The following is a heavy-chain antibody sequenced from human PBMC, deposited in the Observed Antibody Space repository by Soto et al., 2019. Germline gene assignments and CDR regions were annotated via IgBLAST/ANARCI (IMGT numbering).Heavy chain of an antibody. CDR1: GFTFSSYA. V-gene: IGHV3-30-3*01. J-gene: IGHJ1*01. CDR2: ISYDGSNK. CDR3: ARDNWNYAGYFQH. D-gene: IGHD1-7*01. Sequence: PGGSLRLSCAASGFTFSSYAMHWVRQAPGKGLEWVAVISYDGSNKYYADSVKGRFTISRDNSKNTLYLQMNSLRAEDTAVYYCARDNWNYAGYFQHWGQGTLVTVSS.